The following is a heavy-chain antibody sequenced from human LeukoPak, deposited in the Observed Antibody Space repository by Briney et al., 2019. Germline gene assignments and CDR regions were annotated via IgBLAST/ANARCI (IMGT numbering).Heavy chain of an antibody. V-gene: IGHV4-38-2*02. J-gene: IGHJ5*02. Sequence: PSETLSLTCIVSGYSISSGYYWGWIRQPPGKGLEWIGNIHHSGSTYYNPSLKSRVTISVDTSKNQFSLKLSSVTAADTAVYYCARLGITIFGVAPWGQGTLVTVSS. CDR2: IHHSGST. CDR3: ARLGITIFGVAP. CDR1: GYSISSGYY. D-gene: IGHD3-3*01.